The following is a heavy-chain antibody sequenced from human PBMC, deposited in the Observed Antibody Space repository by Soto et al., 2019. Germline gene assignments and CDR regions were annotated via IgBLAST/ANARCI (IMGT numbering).Heavy chain of an antibody. CDR1: GFTFSSYA. D-gene: IGHD4-17*01. V-gene: IGHV3-23*01. Sequence: WGSLRLSCAASGFTFSSYAMSWVRQAPGKGLEWVSAISGSGGSTYYADSVKGRFTISRDNSKNTLYLQMNSLRAEDTAVYYCAKLLYGDYDAFDIWGQGTMVTVSS. J-gene: IGHJ3*02. CDR3: AKLLYGDYDAFDI. CDR2: ISGSGGST.